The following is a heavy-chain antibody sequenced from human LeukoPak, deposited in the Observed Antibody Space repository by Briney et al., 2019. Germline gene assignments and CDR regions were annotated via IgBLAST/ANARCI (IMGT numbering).Heavy chain of an antibody. J-gene: IGHJ4*02. CDR3: ARDVNWGLTD. D-gene: IGHD7-27*01. CDR2: ISGSSGTI. Sequence: PGGSLRLSCAASGFTFSSYSMNWVRQAPGKGLEWVSYISGSSGTIYYADSVKARFTISRDNAKNSLYLLMSSLRDEDTAVYYCARDVNWGLTDWGQGTLVTVSS. CDR1: GFTFSSYS. V-gene: IGHV3-48*02.